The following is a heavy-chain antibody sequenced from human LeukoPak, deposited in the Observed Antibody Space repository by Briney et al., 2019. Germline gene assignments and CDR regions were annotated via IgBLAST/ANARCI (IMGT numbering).Heavy chain of an antibody. CDR2: INWNGGST. Sequence: PGGTLRLSCAASGFTFSSYGMSWVRQAPGTGLEWVSGINWNGGSTGYADSVKGRFTISRDNAKNSLYLQMNSLRAEDTAVYYCARDYYGSGSNNWFDPWGQGTLVTVSS. CDR1: GFTFSSYG. J-gene: IGHJ5*02. V-gene: IGHV3-20*04. D-gene: IGHD3-10*01. CDR3: ARDYYGSGSNNWFDP.